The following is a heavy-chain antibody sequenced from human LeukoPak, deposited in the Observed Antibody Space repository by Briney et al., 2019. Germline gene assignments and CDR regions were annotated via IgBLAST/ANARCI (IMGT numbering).Heavy chain of an antibody. CDR1: GGFHIDYY. CDR2: INHSGST. D-gene: IGHD5-18*01. Sequence: PSETLSQTCAVYGGFHIDYYWRGLRQPRGKGLAWIGEINHSGSTNYKPSLKSRVTISVHTSKNQFSLKLSPVTAADTAVYYCARGFRIQLWSRASPFEYWGQGPLVTVSS. J-gene: IGHJ4*02. V-gene: IGHV4-34*01. CDR3: ARGFRIQLWSRASPFEY.